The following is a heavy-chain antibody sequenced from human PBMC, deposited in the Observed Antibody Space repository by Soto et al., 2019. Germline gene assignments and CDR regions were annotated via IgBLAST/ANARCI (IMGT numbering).Heavy chain of an antibody. J-gene: IGHJ3*02. Sequence: QVQLVESGGGVVQPGRSLRLSCAASGFTFSSYGMHWVRQAPGKGLEWVAVIWYDGSNKYYADSVKGRFTISRDNSKNTLYLQMNSLRAEDTAVYYCARDRLVSSTVVAFDIWGQVTMVTVSS. CDR2: IWYDGSNK. CDR3: ARDRLVSSTVVAFDI. CDR1: GFTFSSYG. D-gene: IGHD2-15*01. V-gene: IGHV3-33*01.